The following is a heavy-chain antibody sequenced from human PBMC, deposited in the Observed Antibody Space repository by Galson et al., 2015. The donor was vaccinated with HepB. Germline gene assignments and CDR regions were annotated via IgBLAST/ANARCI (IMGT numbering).Heavy chain of an antibody. J-gene: IGHJ4*02. Sequence: SVKVSCKASGGTFSSYAISWLRQTPGQGLEWMGGIIPIFGRPNYAQKFQGRVTITADESTSTAYMELRSLRSEDTAMYYCARPFSGEAKFQFFFYWGQGTLVTVSS. D-gene: IGHD3-3*01. CDR1: GGTFSSYA. CDR3: ARPFSGEAKFQFFFY. V-gene: IGHV1-69*13. CDR2: IIPIFGRP.